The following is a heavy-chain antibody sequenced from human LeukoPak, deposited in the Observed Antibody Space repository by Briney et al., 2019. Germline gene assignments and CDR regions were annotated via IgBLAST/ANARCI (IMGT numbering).Heavy chain of an antibody. Sequence: GGSLRLSCAASGFTFDDYAMHWVRQDPGKGLEWVSGISWNSGSIGYADSVKGRFTISRDNAKNSLYLQMNSLRTEDTAFYYCAKDQRGYSFHFDYWGQGTLVTVSS. D-gene: IGHD5-18*01. CDR1: GFTFDDYA. CDR3: AKDQRGYSFHFDY. CDR2: ISWNSGSI. J-gene: IGHJ4*02. V-gene: IGHV3-9*01.